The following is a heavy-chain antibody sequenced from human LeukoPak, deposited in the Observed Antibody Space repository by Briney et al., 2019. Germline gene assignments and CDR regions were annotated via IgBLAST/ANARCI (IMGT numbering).Heavy chain of an antibody. V-gene: IGHV5-51*01. CDR2: IYPGDSDT. CDR1: GYSFTNYW. J-gene: IGHJ6*03. Sequence: GESLKISCKGSGYSFTNYWIGRVRQVPGKGLEWMGIIYPGDSDTRYSPSFQGLVTISADKSISTAYLQWSSLKASDTAMYYCARHSDYYYMDVWGKGTTVTVSS. CDR3: ARHSDYYYMDV.